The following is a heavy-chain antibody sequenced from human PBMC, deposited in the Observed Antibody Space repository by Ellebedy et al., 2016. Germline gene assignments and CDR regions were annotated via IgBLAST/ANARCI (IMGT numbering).Heavy chain of an antibody. CDR2: INPKSDGT. CDR1: GGTFSSYA. Sequence: ASVKVSCXASGGTFSSYAISWVRQAPGQGLEWMGWINPKSDGTIYAQKFQGRVTMTRDTATGTVYMELSSLRSDDTAFYYCARGGGSSWFTDWGQGTLVAVSS. J-gene: IGHJ4*02. CDR3: ARGGGSSWFTD. D-gene: IGHD2-2*01. V-gene: IGHV1-2*02.